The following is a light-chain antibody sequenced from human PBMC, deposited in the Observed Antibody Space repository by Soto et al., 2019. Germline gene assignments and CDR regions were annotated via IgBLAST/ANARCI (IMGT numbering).Light chain of an antibody. CDR2: DAS. CDR1: QSISKY. CDR3: QQRSNWRGT. V-gene: IGKV3-11*01. Sequence: EIVLTQSPATLSFSPGERATLSCRASQSISKYLAWYQQKPGQAPRLLIYDASNRATGIPARFSGSGSGTDFIPTISSLEPEDFAVYYCQQRSNWRGTFGGGTKVEI. J-gene: IGKJ4*01.